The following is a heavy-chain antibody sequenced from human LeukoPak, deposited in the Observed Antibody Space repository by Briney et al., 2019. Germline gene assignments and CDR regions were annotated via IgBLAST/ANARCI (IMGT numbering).Heavy chain of an antibody. CDR3: ARRPYGSGSYDY. CDR1: GGSFSGYY. Sequence: SETLSLTCAVYGGSFSGYYWSWIRQPPGKGLEWIGEINHSGSTNYNPSLKSRVTISVDTSKNQFSLKLSFVTAEDTAVYYCARRPYGSGSYDYWGQGTLVTVSS. J-gene: IGHJ4*02. V-gene: IGHV4-34*01. D-gene: IGHD3-10*01. CDR2: INHSGST.